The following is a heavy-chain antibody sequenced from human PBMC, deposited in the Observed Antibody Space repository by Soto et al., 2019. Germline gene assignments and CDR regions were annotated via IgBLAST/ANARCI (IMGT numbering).Heavy chain of an antibody. Sequence: SETLSLTCTVSGGSVSSGSYYWSWIRQPPGKGLEWIGYIYYSGSTNYNPSLKSRVTISVDTSKNQFSLKLSSVTAADTAVYYCAREQLVLRPYFDYWGQGTLVTVSS. CDR2: IYYSGST. V-gene: IGHV4-61*01. CDR3: AREQLVLRPYFDY. J-gene: IGHJ4*02. D-gene: IGHD6-13*01. CDR1: GGSVSSGSYY.